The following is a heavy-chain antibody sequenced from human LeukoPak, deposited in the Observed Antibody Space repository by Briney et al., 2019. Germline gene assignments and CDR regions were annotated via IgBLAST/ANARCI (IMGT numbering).Heavy chain of an antibody. CDR2: IYYSGST. CDR3: ARQPGYGDYPYYFDY. Sequence: SETLSLTCTVSGGSISSSSYYWGWIRQPPGKGLEWIGSIYYSGSTYYNPSLKSRVTISVDTSKNQFSLKLSSVTAADTAVYYCARQPGYGDYPYYFDYRGQGTLVTVSS. D-gene: IGHD4-17*01. V-gene: IGHV4-39*01. CDR1: GGSISSSSYY. J-gene: IGHJ4*02.